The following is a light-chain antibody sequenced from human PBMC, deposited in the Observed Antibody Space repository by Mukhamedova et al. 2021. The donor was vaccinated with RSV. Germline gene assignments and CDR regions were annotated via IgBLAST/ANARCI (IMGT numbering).Light chain of an antibody. J-gene: IGKJ1*01. CDR2: KAS. Sequence: WYQRRVHGKAPKLLIYKASSLESGVPSRFSGSGSGTEFTLTINSLQPDDFATYYCQQYNSYPRTFGQGTKVEIK. V-gene: IGKV1-5*03. CDR3: QQYNSYPRT.